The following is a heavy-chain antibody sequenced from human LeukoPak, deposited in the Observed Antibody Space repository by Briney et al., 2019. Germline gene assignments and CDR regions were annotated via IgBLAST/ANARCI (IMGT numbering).Heavy chain of an antibody. J-gene: IGHJ4*02. D-gene: IGHD4-17*01. CDR3: AREGPSVTPYY. CDR1: GFKFSSNW. Sequence: PGGSLRLSCAASGFKFSSNWMSWVRQAPGKGLEWEANIKQDGSEKYYVDSVKGRFTISRDNAKNSLYLQMNSLRAEDTAVYYCAREGPSVTPYYWGQGTLVTVSS. V-gene: IGHV3-7*01. CDR2: IKQDGSEK.